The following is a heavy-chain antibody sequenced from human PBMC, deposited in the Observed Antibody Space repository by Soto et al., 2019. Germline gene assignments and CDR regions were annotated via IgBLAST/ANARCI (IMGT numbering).Heavy chain of an antibody. Sequence: EVQLVESGGGLVQPGGSLRLSCAASGFTFNSYSMHWVRQAPGKGLVWVSRINSDGSSTSYADSVKGRSTISRDNAKNTLYLQRNSLRAEDTAVYYCVRTSLVVAAATPEDYWGQGTLVTVSS. CDR3: VRTSLVVAAATPEDY. J-gene: IGHJ4*02. CDR2: INSDGSST. CDR1: GFTFNSYS. D-gene: IGHD2-15*01. V-gene: IGHV3-74*01.